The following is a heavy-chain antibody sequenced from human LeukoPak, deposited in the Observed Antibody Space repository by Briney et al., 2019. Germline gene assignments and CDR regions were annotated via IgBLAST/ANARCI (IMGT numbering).Heavy chain of an antibody. D-gene: IGHD1-26*01. CDR2: ISYDGSNK. J-gene: IGHJ6*03. Sequence: GGSLRLSCAASGFTFSSYGMHWVRQAPGKGLEWVTVISYDGSNKYYADSVKGRFTISRDNSKNTLYLEMNGLTAEDTAVYYCAKTRGTYNAYYYYMDVWGKGTTVTVSS. V-gene: IGHV3-30*18. CDR1: GFTFSSYG. CDR3: AKTRGTYNAYYYYMDV.